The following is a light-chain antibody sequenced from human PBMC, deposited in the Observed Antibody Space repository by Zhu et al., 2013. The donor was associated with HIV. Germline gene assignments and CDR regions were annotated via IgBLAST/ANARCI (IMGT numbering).Light chain of an antibody. J-gene: IGKJ4*01. V-gene: IGKV4-1*01. CDR1: QSVLHSSNSNNY. CDR3: HQYYTTPPT. Sequence: DIVMTQSPDSLTVSLGERATINCKSSQSVLHSSNSNNYLAWYQQKPGQPPKLLISWASTRDSGVPDRFSGSGSGTDFTLTINGLQAEDVAIYYCHQYYTTPPTFGGGTRVEI. CDR2: WAS.